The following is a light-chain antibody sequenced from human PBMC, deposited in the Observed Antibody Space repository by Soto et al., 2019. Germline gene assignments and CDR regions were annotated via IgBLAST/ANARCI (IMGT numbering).Light chain of an antibody. Sequence: DIHLTQSPSFLSASVGDRVTITCRASRGISSSLAWYQQKPGKAPKLLIYAASTLQSGVPPRFSGSGSETEFTLTISSLQPEDFATYYCQQLNSYPLFGPGTKVDIK. CDR2: AAS. CDR1: RGISSS. V-gene: IGKV1-9*01. J-gene: IGKJ3*01. CDR3: QQLNSYPL.